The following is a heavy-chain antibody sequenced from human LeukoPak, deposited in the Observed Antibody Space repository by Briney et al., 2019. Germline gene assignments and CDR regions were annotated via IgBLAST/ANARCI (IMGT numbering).Heavy chain of an antibody. D-gene: IGHD3-22*01. CDR2: ISAYNGNT. CDR1: GGTFSSYA. V-gene: IGHV1-18*01. CDR3: TRDYYDSSGYYSFDY. Sequence: ASVKVSCKASGGTFSSYAISWVRQAPGQGLEWMGWISAYNGNTNYAQKLQGRVTMTTDTSTSTAYMELRSLRSDDTAVYYCTRDYYDSSGYYSFDYWGQGTLVTVSS. J-gene: IGHJ4*02.